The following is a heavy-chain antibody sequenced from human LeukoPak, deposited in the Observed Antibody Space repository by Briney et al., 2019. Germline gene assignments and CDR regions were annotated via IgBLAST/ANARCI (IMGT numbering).Heavy chain of an antibody. J-gene: IGHJ3*02. CDR1: GFSFSVYW. CDR2: IKTDGSIT. CDR3: ASRSAFDI. Sequence: PGGSLRLSCAASGFSFSVYWMHWVRQAPGKGPVWVSRIKTDGSITDYADFVKSRFTISRDNAKNSLYLQMNSLGAEDTAVYYCASRSAFDIWGQGTMVTVSS. V-gene: IGHV3-74*01.